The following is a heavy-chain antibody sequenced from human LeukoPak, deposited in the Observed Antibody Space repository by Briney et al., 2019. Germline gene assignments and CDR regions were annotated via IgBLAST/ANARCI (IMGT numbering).Heavy chain of an antibody. CDR1: GFTFSSYA. CDR3: ARDQTAYIVVVPAANNWFDP. V-gene: IGHV3-30-3*01. J-gene: IGHJ5*02. D-gene: IGHD2-2*01. Sequence: GRSLRLSCAASGFTFSSYAMHWVRQAPGKGLEWVAVISYDGSNKYYADSVKGRFTISRDNSKNTLYPQMNSLRAEDTAVYYCARDQTAYIVVVPAANNWFDPWGQGTLVTVSS. CDR2: ISYDGSNK.